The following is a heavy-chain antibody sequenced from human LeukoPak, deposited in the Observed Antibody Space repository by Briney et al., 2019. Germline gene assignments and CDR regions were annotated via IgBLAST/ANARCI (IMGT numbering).Heavy chain of an antibody. V-gene: IGHV3-53*01. CDR3: ARDLYYYDSSGYLR. D-gene: IGHD3-22*01. CDR1: GFTVSSNY. J-gene: IGHJ4*02. CDR2: IYSGGNT. Sequence: PGGSLRLSCAASGFTVSSNYMSWVRQAPGKGLEWVSVIYSGGNTYYADSVRGRFTISRDNSKNTLYLQMNSLRAEDTAVYYCARDLYYYDSSGYLRRGQGTLVTVSS.